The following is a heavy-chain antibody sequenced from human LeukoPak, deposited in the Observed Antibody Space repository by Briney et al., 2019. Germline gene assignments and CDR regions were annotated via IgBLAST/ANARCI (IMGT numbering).Heavy chain of an antibody. V-gene: IGHV3-23*01. Sequence: GGSLRLSCAASGFTFSSYAMNWVRQAPGKGLEWVSGISGSGGSTYYADSVKGRFTIPRDNSKNTLYLQMNSLRAEDTAVYYCAELGITMIGGVWGKGTTVTISS. CDR3: AELGITMIGGV. CDR2: ISGSGGST. D-gene: IGHD3-10*02. J-gene: IGHJ6*04. CDR1: GFTFSSYA.